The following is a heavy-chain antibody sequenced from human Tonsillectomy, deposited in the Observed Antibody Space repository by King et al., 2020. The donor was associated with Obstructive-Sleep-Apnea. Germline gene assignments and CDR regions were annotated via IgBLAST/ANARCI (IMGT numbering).Heavy chain of an antibody. CDR2: IYYSGST. CDR3: ARMMYYYDSSGYFDY. V-gene: IGHV4-30-4*07. CDR1: GGSISSGGYF. D-gene: IGHD3-22*01. Sequence: VQLQESGPGLVKPSQTLSLTCSVSGGSISSGGYFWNWIRRPPGKGLELIGYIYYSGSTYYNPSLNSRVTISVDTSKNQFSLKLSSVTAADTAVYYCARMMYYYDSSGYFDYWGQGTLVTVSS. J-gene: IGHJ4*02.